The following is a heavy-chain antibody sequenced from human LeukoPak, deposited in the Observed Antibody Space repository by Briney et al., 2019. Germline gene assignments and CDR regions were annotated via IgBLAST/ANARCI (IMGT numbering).Heavy chain of an antibody. Sequence: PSEPLSLTCTVSGGSISSYYWSWIRQPPGKGLEWIGYISYSGSTNYNPPLKSRVPISVDTHKNQFSLKLSSVTAAGTAVYYCARQKLRPRLRGFESWGQGTMVSVSS. J-gene: IGHJ3*02. D-gene: IGHD1-7*01. V-gene: IGHV4-59*08. CDR2: ISYSGST. CDR3: ARQKLRPRLRGFES. CDR1: GGSISSYY.